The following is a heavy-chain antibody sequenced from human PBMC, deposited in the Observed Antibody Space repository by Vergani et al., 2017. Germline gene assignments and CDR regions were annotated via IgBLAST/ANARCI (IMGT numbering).Heavy chain of an antibody. J-gene: IGHJ4*02. CDR3: AKERGYSYG. CDR1: GFTVSSNY. V-gene: IGHV3-53*01. D-gene: IGHD5-18*01. Sequence: VQLVESGGGVVQPGRSLRLSCAASGFTVSSNYMSWVRQAPGKGLEWVSVIYSGGSTYYADSGKGRFTISRDNSKNTLYLQMNSLRAEDTAVYYYAKERGYSYGWGQGTLVTVSS. CDR2: IYSGGST.